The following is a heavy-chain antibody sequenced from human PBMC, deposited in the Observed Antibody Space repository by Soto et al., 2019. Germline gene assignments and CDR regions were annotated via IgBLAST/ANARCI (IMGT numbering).Heavy chain of an antibody. CDR2: ISYDGSNK. CDR3: ARDQEDAFDI. CDR1: GFTFSSYA. V-gene: IGHV3-30-3*01. J-gene: IGHJ3*02. Sequence: QVQLVESGGGVVQPGRSLRLSCAASGFTFSSYAMHWVRQAPGKGLEWVAVISYDGSNKYYADSVKGRFTISRDNSKNTLYLKMNSLRAEDTAVYYCARDQEDAFDIWGQGTMVTVSS.